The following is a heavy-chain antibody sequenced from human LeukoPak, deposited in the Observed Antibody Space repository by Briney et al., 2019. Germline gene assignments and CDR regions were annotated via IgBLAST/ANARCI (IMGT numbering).Heavy chain of an antibody. CDR1: GFTFSSYA. Sequence: HTGGSLRLSCAASGFTFSSYAMSWVRQAPGKGLEWVSAISGSGGDTFYADSVKGRFTISRDNSKNTLYLQMNSLRAEDTAVYYCAKTTTYDILTGYNYFDYWGQGTLVTVSS. CDR2: ISGSGGDT. V-gene: IGHV3-23*01. J-gene: IGHJ4*02. CDR3: AKTTTYDILTGYNYFDY. D-gene: IGHD3-9*01.